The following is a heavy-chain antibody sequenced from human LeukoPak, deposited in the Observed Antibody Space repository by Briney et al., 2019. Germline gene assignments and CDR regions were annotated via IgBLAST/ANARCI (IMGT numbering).Heavy chain of an antibody. CDR1: GFIFSSYW. D-gene: IGHD2-2*01. CDR2: IKEAGSAK. J-gene: IGHJ6*04. Sequence: PGGSLRLSCAASGFIFSSYWMSWVRQAPGKGLEWVANIKEAGSAKSYVDSVKGRFTISRDNAKNSLYLQTNSLRAEDTALYFRAKRGIRYCSSTSCPAQYYGVDVWGKGTTVTVSS. CDR3: AKRGIRYCSSTSCPAQYYGVDV. V-gene: IGHV3-7*03.